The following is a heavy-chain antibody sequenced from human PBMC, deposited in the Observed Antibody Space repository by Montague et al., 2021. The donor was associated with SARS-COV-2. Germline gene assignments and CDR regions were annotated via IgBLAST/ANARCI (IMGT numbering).Heavy chain of an antibody. J-gene: IGHJ3*02. D-gene: IGHD1-7*01. CDR1: GDSVSRNNPA. Sequence: CAISGDSVSRNNPAWNRIRQSPSRGLEWLGRTYYGSSWNTDYAVSVKSRITISPDTSKNQFSLHLNSATPEDTAVYYCARGWNYAFDIWSQGTMVTVSS. CDR3: ARGWNYAFDI. CDR2: TYYGSSWNT. V-gene: IGHV6-1*01.